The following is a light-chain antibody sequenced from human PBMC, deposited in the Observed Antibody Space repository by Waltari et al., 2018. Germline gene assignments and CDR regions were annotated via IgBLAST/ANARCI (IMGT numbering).Light chain of an antibody. CDR2: HAS. CDR3: QQYANVPPCT. Sequence: DIQMAQSPSSLSASVGDRVTITCQASQDITNHLNWDQHKSGKAPKLLIFHASNLETGVPSRFAGSGSGTNFSFTISSLQPEDVATYYCQQYANVPPCTFGQGTRLEI. J-gene: IGKJ2*02. CDR1: QDITNH. V-gene: IGKV1-33*01.